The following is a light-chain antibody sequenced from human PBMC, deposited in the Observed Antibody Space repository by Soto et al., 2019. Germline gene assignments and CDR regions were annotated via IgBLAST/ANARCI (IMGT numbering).Light chain of an antibody. CDR2: EVS. V-gene: IGLV2-8*01. CDR3: SSYAGSNLWV. Sequence: QSALTQSPSASGSPGQSVTISSTRTSSDVGNYKYVSWYQQHPGKAPKLMIYEVSKRPSGVPDRFSGSKSGNTASLTVSGLQVEDEADYYCSSYAGSNLWVFGGGTKLTVL. CDR1: SSDVGNYKY. J-gene: IGLJ3*02.